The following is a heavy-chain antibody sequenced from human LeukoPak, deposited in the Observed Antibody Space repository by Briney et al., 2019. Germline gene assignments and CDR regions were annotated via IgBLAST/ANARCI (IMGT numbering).Heavy chain of an antibody. J-gene: IGHJ4*02. V-gene: IGHV3-23*01. D-gene: IGHD3-22*01. CDR2: ISGSGGST. CDR3: AKEGDWDNSGPVFDY. Sequence: RGGSLRLSCVPSGFTFSSYGMSWVRQAPGRGREWVSAISGSGGSTYYADSVKGRFTISRDNSKNTLYLQMNSLRAEDTALYYCAKEGDWDNSGPVFDYWGQGTLVTVSS. CDR1: GFTFSSYG.